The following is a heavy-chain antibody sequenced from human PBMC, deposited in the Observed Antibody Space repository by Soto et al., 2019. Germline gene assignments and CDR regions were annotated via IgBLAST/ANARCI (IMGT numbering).Heavy chain of an antibody. CDR1: GFSLSNPRMS. CDR2: ISSSDAK. CDR3: ARMLGYGYDY. V-gene: IGHV2-26*01. Sequence: QVTLKESGPVLVKPTEPLTLTCTVSGFSLSNPRMSVGWIRQPPGKALEWLAHISSSDAKSYNTSLRNRLTIPKDAFKSQVALTLTNMDPVDTATYYCARMLGYGYDYWGQGTLVTVSS. J-gene: IGHJ4*02. D-gene: IGHD5-18*01.